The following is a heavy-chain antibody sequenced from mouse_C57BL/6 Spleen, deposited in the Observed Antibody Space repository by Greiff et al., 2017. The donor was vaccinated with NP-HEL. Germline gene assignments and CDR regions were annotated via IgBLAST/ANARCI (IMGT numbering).Heavy chain of an antibody. CDR2: IWSGGST. CDR1: GFSLTSYG. V-gene: IGHV2-2*01. CDR3: ARSEGTWFAY. J-gene: IGHJ3*01. Sequence: VKLVESGPGLVQPSQSLSITCTVSGFSLTSYGVHWVRQSPGKGLEWLGVIWSGGSTDYNAAFISRLSISKDNSTSQVFFKMNSLQADDTAIYYCARSEGTWFAYGGKGTLVTVSA.